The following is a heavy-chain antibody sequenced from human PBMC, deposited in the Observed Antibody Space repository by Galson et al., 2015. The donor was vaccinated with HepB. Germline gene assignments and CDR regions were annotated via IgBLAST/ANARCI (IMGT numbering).Heavy chain of an antibody. CDR3: ARGGTKGLLRFLEWPPPYYYYGMDV. Sequence: SVKVSCKASGYTFTSYDINWVRQATGQGLEWMGWMNPNSGNTGYAQKFQGRVTMTRNTSISTAYMELSSLRSEDTAVYYCARGGTKGLLRFLEWPPPYYYYGMDVWGQGTTVTVSS. V-gene: IGHV1-8*01. D-gene: IGHD3-3*01. CDR2: MNPNSGNT. CDR1: GYTFTSYD. J-gene: IGHJ6*02.